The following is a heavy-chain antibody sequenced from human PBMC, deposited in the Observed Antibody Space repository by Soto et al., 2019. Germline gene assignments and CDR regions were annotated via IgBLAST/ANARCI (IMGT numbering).Heavy chain of an antibody. CDR2: IGGPGDDT. V-gene: IGHV3-23*01. D-gene: IGHD4-4*01. J-gene: IGHJ3*01. CDR3: VKDRLSRNSVWDPFDV. CDR1: GFIFSEYA. Sequence: EVQLLESGGGLVQPGGSLRLSCTPSGFIFSEYAMSWVRQAPGKGLEWVSSIGGPGDDTYYADYVKGRCTISRDNSKNTLYLQMNSLRGDDTAIFYCVKDRLSRNSVWDPFDVWGQWTMVTVSS.